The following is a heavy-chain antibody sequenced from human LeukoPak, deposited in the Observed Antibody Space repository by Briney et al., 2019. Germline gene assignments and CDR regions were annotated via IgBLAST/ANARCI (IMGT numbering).Heavy chain of an antibody. Sequence: PGRSLRLSCAASGFTFSSYGMNWVRQAPGKWLEWVAVISYDGSNKYYADSVKGRFTISRDNSKNTLFVQMSSLSAEDTAVYYCARGEYYSDTSSYFDYWGQGALVTVSS. J-gene: IGHJ4*02. CDR1: GFTFSSYG. CDR3: ARGEYYSDTSSYFDY. V-gene: IGHV3-30*03. D-gene: IGHD3-22*01. CDR2: ISYDGSNK.